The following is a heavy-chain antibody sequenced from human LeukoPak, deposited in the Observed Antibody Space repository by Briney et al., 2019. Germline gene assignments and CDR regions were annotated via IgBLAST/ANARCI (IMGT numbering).Heavy chain of an antibody. CDR3: TKGWGDY. CDR1: GFTFGEYA. V-gene: IGHV3-49*03. D-gene: IGHD6-19*01. CDR2: IRSEAYGGTT. J-gene: IGHJ4*02. Sequence: PGGSLRLSCTTSGFTFGEYAMSWFRQAPGKGLDLVGFIRSEAYGGTTEYAASVKGRFTISRDDSESLAYLRMTSLKIEDTAVYYCTKGWGDYWGRGTLVTVSS.